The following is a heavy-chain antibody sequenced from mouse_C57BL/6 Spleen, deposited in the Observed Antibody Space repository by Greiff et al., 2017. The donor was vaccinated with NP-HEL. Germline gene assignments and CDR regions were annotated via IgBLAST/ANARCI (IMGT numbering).Heavy chain of an antibody. J-gene: IGHJ1*03. Sequence: EVQLVESGGGLVKPGGSLKLSCAASGFTFSSYAMSWVRQTPEKRLEWVATISDGGSYTSYPDNVKGRFTISRDNAKNNLYLQMSHLKSEDTAMYYCARDGYYYGSSWYFDVWGTGTTVTVSS. V-gene: IGHV5-4*01. D-gene: IGHD1-1*01. CDR3: ARDGYYYGSSWYFDV. CDR1: GFTFSSYA. CDR2: ISDGGSYT.